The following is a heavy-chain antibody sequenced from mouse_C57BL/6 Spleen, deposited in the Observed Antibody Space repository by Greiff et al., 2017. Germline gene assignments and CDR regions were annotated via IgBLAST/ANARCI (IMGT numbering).Heavy chain of an antibody. D-gene: IGHD1-1*01. CDR1: GFTFSDYG. J-gene: IGHJ4*01. V-gene: IGHV5-17*01. CDR2: ISSGSSTI. CDR3: ERRHYGSSYVFYYAMAY. Sequence: DVMLVESGGGLVKPGGSLKLSCAASGFTFSDYGMHWVRQAPEKGLEWVAYISSGSSTIYYADTVKGRFTISRDNAKNTLFLQMTSLRSEDTAMYYCERRHYGSSYVFYYAMAYWGQGTSVTVSS.